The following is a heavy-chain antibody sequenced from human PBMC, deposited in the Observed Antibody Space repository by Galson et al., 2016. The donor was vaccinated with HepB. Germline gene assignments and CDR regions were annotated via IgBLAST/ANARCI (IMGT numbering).Heavy chain of an antibody. CDR1: EFTFSTYG. CDR2: IWHDGSNK. D-gene: IGHD6-13*01. CDR3: ARERHVAAAADFDF. J-gene: IGHJ4*02. Sequence: SLRLSCAASEFTFSTYGMHWVRQAPGKGLEWVALIWHDGSNKYYADSVKGRFTISRDNPKNTLYLQMNSLKVEDTAVYYCARERHVAAAADFDFWGRGTLATVSS. V-gene: IGHV3-33*01.